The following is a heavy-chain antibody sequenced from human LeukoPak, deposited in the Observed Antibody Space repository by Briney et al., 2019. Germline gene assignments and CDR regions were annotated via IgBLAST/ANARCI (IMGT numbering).Heavy chain of an antibody. Sequence: GRSLRLSCAASGFTFSGYAMHWVRQAPGKGLEWVAVISYDGSNKFYADSVKGRFTISRDNSKNSLYLQMNSLRAEDTAVYYCARDPNWFDIWGQGTMVTVSS. CDR1: GFTFSGYA. D-gene: IGHD1-1*01. CDR3: ARDPNWFDI. CDR2: ISYDGSNK. J-gene: IGHJ3*02. V-gene: IGHV3-30*14.